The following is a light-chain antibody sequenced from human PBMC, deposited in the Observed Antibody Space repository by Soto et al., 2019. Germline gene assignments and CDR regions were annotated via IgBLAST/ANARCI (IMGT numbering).Light chain of an antibody. V-gene: IGLV2-14*01. CDR2: EVA. J-gene: IGLJ3*02. Sequence: QSALTQPASVSGSPGQSITISCTATDSDIGDNNYVSWYQQYPGRAPKLMIYEVANRPSGVSDRFSGSKSGNTASLTILGLQAEDEADYYCRAYSVTNTLGVFGGGTKLTVL. CDR1: DSDIGDNNY. CDR3: RAYSVTNTLGV.